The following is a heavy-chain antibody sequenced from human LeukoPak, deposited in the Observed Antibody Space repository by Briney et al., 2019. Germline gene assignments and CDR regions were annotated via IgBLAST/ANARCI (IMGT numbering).Heavy chain of an antibody. J-gene: IGHJ4*02. CDR2: INPNSGGT. D-gene: IGHD1-26*01. Sequence: ASVKVSCKASGYTFTGYYMHWVRQAPGQGLEWMEWINPNSGGTNYAQKFQGRVTMTRDTSISTAYMELSRLRSDDTAVYYCARDWSGSYGGFDYFDYWGQGTLVTVSS. V-gene: IGHV1-2*02. CDR1: GYTFTGYY. CDR3: ARDWSGSYGGFDYFDY.